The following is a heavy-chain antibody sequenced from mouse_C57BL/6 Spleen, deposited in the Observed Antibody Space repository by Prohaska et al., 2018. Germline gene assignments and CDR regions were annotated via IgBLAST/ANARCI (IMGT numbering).Heavy chain of an antibody. CDR1: GYTFTSYW. CDR3: ARYDYDAMDY. J-gene: IGHJ4*01. CDR2: IYPGSGST. Sequence: QVQLQQPGAELVKPGASVKMSCKASGYTFTSYWITWVKQRPGQGLEWIGDIYPGSGSTNYNEKLKSKATLTVDTSSSTAYMQLSSLTSEDAAVYYCARYDYDAMDYWGQGTSVTVSS. V-gene: IGHV1-55*01.